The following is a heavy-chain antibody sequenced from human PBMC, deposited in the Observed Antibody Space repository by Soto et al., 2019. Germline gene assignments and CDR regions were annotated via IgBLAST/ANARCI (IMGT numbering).Heavy chain of an antibody. J-gene: IGHJ4*02. V-gene: IGHV1-18*01. CDR2: ISAKNGNP. CDR1: GYTFTNSG. Sequence: QAHLVQSGAEVKKPGASVRVSCKTSGYTFTNSGITCVRQAPGQGLEWMGWISAKNGNPNYAQNLQGRVTMTIDTSTTPAYMVLLSLRSDYTAVYYCAAFVHYDSSGYLISGFDYWAPGSLVTVSS. D-gene: IGHD3-22*01. CDR3: AAFVHYDSSGYLISGFDY.